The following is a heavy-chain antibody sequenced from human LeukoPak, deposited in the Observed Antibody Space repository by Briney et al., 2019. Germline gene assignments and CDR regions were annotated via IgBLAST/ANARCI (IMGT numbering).Heavy chain of an antibody. D-gene: IGHD2-2*01. CDR2: IIPIFGTA. CDR3: ARAPIPADIVVVPAAQLGYYFDY. CDR1: GGTFSSYA. V-gene: IGHV1-69*13. Sequence: SVKVSCKASGGTFSSYAISWVRQAPGQGLEWMGGIIPIFGTANYAHKFQGRVTITADESTSTAYMELSSLRPEDTAVYYCARAPIPADIVVVPAAQLGYYFDYWGQGTLVTVSS. J-gene: IGHJ4*02.